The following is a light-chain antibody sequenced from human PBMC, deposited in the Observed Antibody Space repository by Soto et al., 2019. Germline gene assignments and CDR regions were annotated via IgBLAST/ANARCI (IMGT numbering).Light chain of an antibody. Sequence: DIVMTQSPDSLAVSLGERATINCKSSQTVLYSSSNKNYLAWYQHKPGQAPKLLIYWASTRQSGVPDRFSGSGSGTDFTLTISSLQAEDVAIYYCQQYYSLPPTFGQGTKVEIK. CDR1: QTVLYSSSNKNY. J-gene: IGKJ1*01. CDR2: WAS. CDR3: QQYYSLPPT. V-gene: IGKV4-1*01.